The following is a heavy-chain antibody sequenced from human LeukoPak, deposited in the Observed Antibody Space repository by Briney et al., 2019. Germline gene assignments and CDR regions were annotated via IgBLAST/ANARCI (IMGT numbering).Heavy chain of an antibody. CDR2: INHSGST. V-gene: IGHV4-34*01. CDR3: ASLIAARQGRLTNYYYYYYMDV. J-gene: IGHJ6*03. Sequence: SETLSLTCAVYGGSFSGYYWSWIRQPPGKGLEWIGEINHSGSTNYNPSLKSRVTISVDTSKNQFSLKLSSVTAADTAVYYCASLIAARQGRLTNYYYYYYMDVWGKGTTVTVSS. D-gene: IGHD6-6*01. CDR1: GGSFSGYY.